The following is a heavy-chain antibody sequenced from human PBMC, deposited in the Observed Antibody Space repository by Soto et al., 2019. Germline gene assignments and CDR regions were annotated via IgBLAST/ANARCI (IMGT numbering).Heavy chain of an antibody. D-gene: IGHD4-17*01. CDR1: GYTFTSYD. CDR2: INPNSGNT. CDR3: ARGPLDYGDYVDAFDI. J-gene: IGHJ3*02. Sequence: ASVKVSCKASGYTFTSYDINWVRQATGQGLEWMGWINPNSGNTGYAQKFQGRVTMTRNTSISTAYMELSSLRSEDTAVYYCARGPLDYGDYVDAFDIWGQGTMVTVSS. V-gene: IGHV1-8*01.